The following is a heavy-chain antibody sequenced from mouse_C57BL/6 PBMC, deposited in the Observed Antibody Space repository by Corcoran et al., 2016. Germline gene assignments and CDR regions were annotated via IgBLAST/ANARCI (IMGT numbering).Heavy chain of an antibody. CDR3: ARESFTVVDHAMDY. CDR1: GYSITSGYY. CDR2: ISYDGSN. J-gene: IGHJ4*01. V-gene: IGHV3-6*01. D-gene: IGHD1-1*01. Sequence: DVQLQESGPGLVKPSQSLSLTCSVTGYSITSGYYWNWIRQFPGNKLEWMGYISYDGSNNYNPSLKNRISITRDTSKNQFFLKLDSVTTEDTATYYCARESFTVVDHAMDYWGQGTSVTVSS.